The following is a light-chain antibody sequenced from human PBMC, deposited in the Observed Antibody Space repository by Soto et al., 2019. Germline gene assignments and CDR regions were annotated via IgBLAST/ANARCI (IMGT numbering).Light chain of an antibody. V-gene: IGKV3D-20*02. CDR2: GAS. CDR3: LQRSKWPWT. CDR1: QSVSSNY. J-gene: IGKJ1*01. Sequence: ESVLTQSPGTLSLSPGERATLSCRASQSVSSNYLAWYQQKPGQAPRLLIYGASTRATGIPDRFSGSGSGTDFTLTISSLEPEDFAVYYCLQRSKWPWTFGQGTKVDIK.